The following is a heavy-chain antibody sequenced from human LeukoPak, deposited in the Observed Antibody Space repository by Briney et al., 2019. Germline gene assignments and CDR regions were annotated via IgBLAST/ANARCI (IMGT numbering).Heavy chain of an antibody. CDR3: ARSAHGGHAGGFDY. D-gene: IGHD4-23*01. CDR2: IYTSGST. J-gene: IGHJ4*02. V-gene: IGHV4-4*07. Sequence: SETLSLTCTVSGGSISSYYWSWIRQPAGKGLEWIGHIYTSGSTNYNPSLKSPVTMSVDTSKNQFSLKLNSVTAADTAVYYCARSAHGGHAGGFDYWGQGTLVTVSS. CDR1: GGSISSYY.